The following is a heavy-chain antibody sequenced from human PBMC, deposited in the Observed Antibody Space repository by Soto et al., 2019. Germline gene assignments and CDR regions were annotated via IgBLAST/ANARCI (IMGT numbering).Heavy chain of an antibody. CDR1: GYPFSTYG. Sequence: QGQLVQSAPEVRKPGASVKVSCKASGYPFSTYGISWVRQAPGQGLEWLGWISRYNGQTNYAQKFRGRVNFTEDTRTTTADIDLRNQRTDDKRKCFCARDGRKKLFVEGLNAMDVWGQGTTVTVSS. J-gene: IGHJ6*02. V-gene: IGHV1-18*01. CDR3: ARDGRKKLFVEGLNAMDV. D-gene: IGHD2-21*01. CDR2: ISRYNGQT.